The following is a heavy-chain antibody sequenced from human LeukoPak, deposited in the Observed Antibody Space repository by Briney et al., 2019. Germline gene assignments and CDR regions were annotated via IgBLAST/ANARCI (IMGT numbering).Heavy chain of an antibody. CDR2: IYPGDSDT. CDR3: ARQYYGDNSGFDY. V-gene: IGHV5-51*01. J-gene: IGHJ4*02. CDR1: GYSFTTYW. Sequence: GESLKISCKGSGYSFTTYWISWVRQMPGKGLEWMAIIYPGDSDTRYSPSFQGQVTISADKSISTAYLQWSSLKASDTAMYYCARQYYGDNSGFDYWGQGTPVTVSS. D-gene: IGHD4-23*01.